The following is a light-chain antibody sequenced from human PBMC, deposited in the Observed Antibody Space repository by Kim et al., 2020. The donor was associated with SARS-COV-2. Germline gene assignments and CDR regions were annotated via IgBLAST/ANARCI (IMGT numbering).Light chain of an antibody. V-gene: IGKV1-5*03. J-gene: IGKJ2*01. CDR1: QSISDW. Sequence: IHMTQTPSTLSASVGDSVTITCRASQSISDWLAWYQQKPGKAPNLLIYKASTLESGVPSRFSGIGSGTEFSLTISSLQPDDFATYYCQHYNSYPYTFGQGTNWRS. CDR2: KAS. CDR3: QHYNSYPYT.